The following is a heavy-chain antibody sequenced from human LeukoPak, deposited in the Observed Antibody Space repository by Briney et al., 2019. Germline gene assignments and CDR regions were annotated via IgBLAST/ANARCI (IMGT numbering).Heavy chain of an antibody. J-gene: IGHJ6*02. CDR2: ISGSGGST. CDR1: GFTFSSYA. Sequence: GSLRLSCAASGFTFSSYAMSWVRQAPGKGLEWVSAISGSGGSTYYADSVKGRFTISRDNSKNTLYLQMNSLRAEDTAVYYCAKSSFRVAAAGTYYYGMDVWGQGTTVTVSS. V-gene: IGHV3-23*01. CDR3: AKSSFRVAAAGTYYYGMDV. D-gene: IGHD6-13*01.